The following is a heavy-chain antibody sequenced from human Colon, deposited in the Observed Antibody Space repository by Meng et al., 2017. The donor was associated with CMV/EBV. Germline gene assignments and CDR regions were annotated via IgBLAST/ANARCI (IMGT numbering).Heavy chain of an antibody. CDR2: ISVAGGTI. J-gene: IGHJ4*02. D-gene: IGHD6-6*01. CDR1: GFIFSHYE. V-gene: IGHV3-48*03. Sequence: SLKISCAGSGFIFSHYEMNWVRLAPGKGLEWLSYISVAGGTIHYADSVKGRFTASRDNAKNLLYLQLDNLRAEDTAVYYCAREYSSSSGDCFDYWGQGTLVTVSS. CDR3: AREYSSSSGDCFDY.